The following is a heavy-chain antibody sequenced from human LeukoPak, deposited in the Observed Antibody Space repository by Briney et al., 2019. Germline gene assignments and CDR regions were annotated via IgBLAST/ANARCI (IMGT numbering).Heavy chain of an antibody. J-gene: IGHJ4*02. CDR1: GGSFSGYY. CDR2: IDHSGRT. CDR3: ARKSIVTAGRKPYDF. Sequence: SETLSLTCAVYGGSFSGYYWSWIRQPPGKGLEWIGEIDHSGRTNSNASLKSRVTLSVDMSKNQFSLGLSSVTAADTAVYYCARKSIVTAGRKPYDFWDQGTLVTVSP. V-gene: IGHV4-34*01. D-gene: IGHD6-13*01.